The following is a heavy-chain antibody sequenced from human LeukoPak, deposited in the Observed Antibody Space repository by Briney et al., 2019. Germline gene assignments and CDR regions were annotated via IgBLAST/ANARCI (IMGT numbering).Heavy chain of an antibody. CDR1: GFTFSSYA. CDR2: ISGSGGST. D-gene: IGHD3-22*01. CDR3: AKDGSSGYYPPYHFDY. J-gene: IGHJ4*02. V-gene: IGHV3-23*01. Sequence: GGSLRLSCAASGFTFSSYAMSWVRQAPGKGLEWVSAISGSGGSTYYADSVKGRFTISRDNSKNTLYLQMNSLRAEDTAVYYCAKDGSSGYYPPYHFDYWGQGTLVTVSS.